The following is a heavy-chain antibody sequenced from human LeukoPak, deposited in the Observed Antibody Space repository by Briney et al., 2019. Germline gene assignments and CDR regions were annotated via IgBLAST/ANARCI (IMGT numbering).Heavy chain of an antibody. CDR3: AKFQMEGSGSYYSPLRY. CDR1: GFTFSSYA. J-gene: IGHJ4*02. Sequence: GGSLRLSCAASGFTFSSYAMSWVRQAPGKGLEWVSAISGSGGSTYYADSVKGRFTISRDNSKNTLYLQMNSLRAEDTAVYYCAKFQMEGSGSYYSPLRYWGQGTLVTVSS. CDR2: ISGSGGST. D-gene: IGHD3-10*01. V-gene: IGHV3-23*01.